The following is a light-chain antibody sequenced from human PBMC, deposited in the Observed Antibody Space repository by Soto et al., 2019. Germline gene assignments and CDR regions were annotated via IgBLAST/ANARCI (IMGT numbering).Light chain of an antibody. CDR3: SSYRSSSTWV. CDR2: EVS. J-gene: IGLJ3*02. Sequence: QSVLTQPASVSGSPGQSVTISCTGTSSDVGGYNYVSWHQQHPGKAPKLMIYEVSNRPAGVSNRFSGSKSGNTASLIISGLQAEDEADYYCSSYRSSSTWVFGGGTKLTVL. CDR1: SSDVGGYNY. V-gene: IGLV2-14*01.